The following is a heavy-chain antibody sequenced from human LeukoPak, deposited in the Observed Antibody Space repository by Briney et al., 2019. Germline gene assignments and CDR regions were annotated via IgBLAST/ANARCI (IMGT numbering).Heavy chain of an antibody. Sequence: KPSETLSLTCTVLGGSISSYYWSWIRQPAGKGLEWVGRIYTSGSTNYNPSLKSRVTMSVDTSKSQFSLKLSSVTAADTAVYYCAREWQYQFDYWGQGTLVTVSS. J-gene: IGHJ4*02. D-gene: IGHD4-11*01. V-gene: IGHV4-4*07. CDR3: AREWQYQFDY. CDR1: GGSISSYY. CDR2: IYTSGST.